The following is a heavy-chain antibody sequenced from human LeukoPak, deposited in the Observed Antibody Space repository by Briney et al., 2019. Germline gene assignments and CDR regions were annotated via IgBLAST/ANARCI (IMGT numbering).Heavy chain of an antibody. D-gene: IGHD1-26*01. V-gene: IGHV3-7*04. CDR2: IKEDGSLR. CDR3: ARDGALTVGSFDI. Sequence: PGGSLRLSCAASGFTFSSTCMTWVRQAPGKGLECVANIKEDGSLRDYVDSVKGRFTIFRDNAKNSLYLQMNSLRHEDTAVYYCARDGALTVGSFDIWGQGTMVTVSS. CDR1: GFTFSSTC. J-gene: IGHJ3*02.